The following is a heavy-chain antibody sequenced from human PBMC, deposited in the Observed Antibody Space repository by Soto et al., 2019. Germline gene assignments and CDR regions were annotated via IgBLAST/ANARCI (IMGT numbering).Heavy chain of an antibody. J-gene: IGHJ4*02. D-gene: IGHD6-19*01. CDR3: AKRQQWLPFDY. CDR2: ITNSGGAT. V-gene: IGHV3-23*01. CDR1: GYTCSSSA. Sequence: EVQLLESGGGSIQPGGSLRLSCAASGYTCSSSAMSWVRQAPGKGLEWVSSITNSGGATYYADSVKGRFTISRDNSMNTLYLQMNSLRAEDTAVYYCAKRQQWLPFDYWGQGTLVSVSA.